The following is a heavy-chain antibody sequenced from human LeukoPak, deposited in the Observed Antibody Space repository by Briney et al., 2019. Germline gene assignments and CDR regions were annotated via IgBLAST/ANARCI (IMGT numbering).Heavy chain of an antibody. Sequence: ASVKVSCKASGYTFTGYYMHWVRQAPGQGLEWMGWINPNSGGTNYAQKFQGRVTMTRDTSISTAYMELSRLRSDDTAVYYCARVPGPAAGTRRKGFFDYWGQGTLVTVSS. CDR2: INPNSGGT. J-gene: IGHJ4*02. D-gene: IGHD6-13*01. CDR1: GYTFTGYY. V-gene: IGHV1-2*02. CDR3: ARVPGPAAGTRRKGFFDY.